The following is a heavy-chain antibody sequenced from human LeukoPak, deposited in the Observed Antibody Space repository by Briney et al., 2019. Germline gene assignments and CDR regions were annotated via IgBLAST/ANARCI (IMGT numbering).Heavy chain of an antibody. Sequence: PGGSLRLSCAASGFTFSDYYMSWIRQAPGKGLEWVSYISSSGSTIYYADSVKGRFTISRDNAKNSLYLQMNSLRAEDTAVYYCARGYCSGGSCGINDAFDIWGQGTMVTVSS. CDR3: ARGYCSGGSCGINDAFDI. CDR2: ISSSGSTI. CDR1: GFTFSDYY. D-gene: IGHD2-15*01. V-gene: IGHV3-11*04. J-gene: IGHJ3*02.